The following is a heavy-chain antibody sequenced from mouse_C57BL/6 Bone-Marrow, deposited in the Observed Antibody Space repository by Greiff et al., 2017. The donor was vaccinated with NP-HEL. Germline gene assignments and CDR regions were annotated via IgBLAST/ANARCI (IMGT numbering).Heavy chain of an antibody. CDR3: ARRGYDFYYAMDY. J-gene: IGHJ4*01. CDR1: GYAFSSSW. CDR2: IYPGDGDT. D-gene: IGHD2-4*01. Sequence: VQLQQSGPELVKPGASVKISCKASGYAFSSSWMNWVKQRPGKGLEWIGRIYPGDGDTNYNGKFKGTATLTADKSASTAYMQLSSLTSEDSAVYVCARRGYDFYYAMDYWGQGTSVTVSS. V-gene: IGHV1-82*01.